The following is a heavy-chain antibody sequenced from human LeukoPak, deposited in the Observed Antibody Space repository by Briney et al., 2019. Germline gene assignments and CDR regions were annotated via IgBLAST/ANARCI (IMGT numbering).Heavy chain of an antibody. D-gene: IGHD5-12*01. V-gene: IGHV3-73*01. Sequence: GGSLRLSCAASGFTFSGATMHWVRQVSGKGLEWVGRIRSKPNNYATAYAASVKGRITISRDDSKDTAYLQMNDLKAEDTAVYYCVRRGDGGGYDYVFDYWGQGTLVTVSS. CDR3: VRRGDGGGYDYVFDY. CDR1: GFTFSGAT. CDR2: IRSKPNNYAT. J-gene: IGHJ4*02.